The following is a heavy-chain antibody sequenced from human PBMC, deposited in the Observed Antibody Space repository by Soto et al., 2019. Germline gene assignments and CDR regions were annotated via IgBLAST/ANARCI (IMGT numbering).Heavy chain of an antibody. CDR2: IWYDGSNK. CDR3: ARDLSGDYGALDT. V-gene: IGHV3-33*01. CDR1: GFTFSSYG. Sequence: QVQLVESGGGVVQPGRSLRLSCAPSGFTFSSYGMHWARQAPGKGLEWVAVIWYDGSNKVYADSGKGRFTISRDNSKNTLYLQMNSLRAEDTAVYYCARDLSGDYGALDTWGQGTMVTVSS. D-gene: IGHD4-17*01. J-gene: IGHJ3*02.